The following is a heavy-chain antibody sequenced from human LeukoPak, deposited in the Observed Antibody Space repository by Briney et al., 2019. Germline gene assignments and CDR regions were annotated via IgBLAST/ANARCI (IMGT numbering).Heavy chain of an antibody. CDR1: GGSISSSNW. V-gene: IGHV4-4*02. J-gene: IGHJ4*02. D-gene: IGHD2-21*02. CDR2: IYHSGST. Sequence: PSGTLSLTCAVSGGSISSSNWWSWVRQPPGKGLEWIGEIYHSGSTNYNPSLKSRVTISVDKSKNQFSLKLSSVTAADTAVLVRGGDCYFSFRMIFDYWGQGTLVTVSS. CDR3: GGDCYFSFRMIFDY.